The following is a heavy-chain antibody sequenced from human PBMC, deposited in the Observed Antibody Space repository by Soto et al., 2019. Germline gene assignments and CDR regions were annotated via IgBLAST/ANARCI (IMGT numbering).Heavy chain of an antibody. CDR2: ISYSGST. Sequence: SETLSLTCTVSGGSISSDSYYWGWIRQSPEKGLEWIASISYSGSTYYNPTLKSRLIISVDTSKNQFSLKLSSVTAADTAVYYCAGSIKAPGAWSYWAQGTLVTVSS. D-gene: IGHD3-10*01. J-gene: IGHJ4*02. CDR1: GGSISSDSYY. V-gene: IGHV4-39*07. CDR3: AGSIKAPGAWSY.